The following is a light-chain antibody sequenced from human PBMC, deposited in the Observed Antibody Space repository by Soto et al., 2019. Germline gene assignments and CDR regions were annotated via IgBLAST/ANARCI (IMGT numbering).Light chain of an antibody. J-gene: IGKJ1*01. CDR3: QQYGSP. CDR1: QSVSSSY. V-gene: IGKV3-20*01. CDR2: GAS. Sequence: EIVLTQSPGTLSLSLGERATLSCRASQSVSSSYLAWYQQKPGQAPRLLIYGASSRATGIPDRFSGSGSGTDFTLTISRLEPEDFAVYYCQQYGSPFGQGTKVEIK.